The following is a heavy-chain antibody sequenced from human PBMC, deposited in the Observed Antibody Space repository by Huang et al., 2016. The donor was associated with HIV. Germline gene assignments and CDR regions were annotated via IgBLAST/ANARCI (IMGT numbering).Heavy chain of an antibody. V-gene: IGHV1-18*01. J-gene: IGHJ5*01. CDR2: ISAYNGNT. D-gene: IGHD1-1*01. CDR3: ARDHWYPLQNWFDL. CDR1: GYIFTKYG. Sequence: QVELVQSGAEVKRPGASVRVSCKAAGYIFTKYGINWVRQAPGQGLEWMGWISAYNGNTSYAEKFQGRVTLARDTSATTAYMELRDVTSADTAVYYCARDHWYPLQNWFDLWGQGTLVTVSS.